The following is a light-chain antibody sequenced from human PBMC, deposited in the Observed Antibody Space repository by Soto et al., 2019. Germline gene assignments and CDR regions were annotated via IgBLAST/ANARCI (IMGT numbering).Light chain of an antibody. CDR1: QGISRY. Sequence: DIQLTPSPSFLSASVGDRVTITCRASQGISRYLAWYQQKPGKAPTLLIEAASTLQSGVPSRFSGSGSGTEFTLTISSLQPEDFATYYCQQLNSYPLTFGGGTKVEIK. CDR2: AAS. J-gene: IGKJ4*01. V-gene: IGKV1-9*01. CDR3: QQLNSYPLT.